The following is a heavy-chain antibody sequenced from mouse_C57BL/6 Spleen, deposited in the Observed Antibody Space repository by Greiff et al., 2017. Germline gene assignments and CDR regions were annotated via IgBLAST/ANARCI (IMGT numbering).Heavy chain of an antibody. CDR2: IDPSDSYT. V-gene: IGHV1-50*01. CDR3: ARWGSSYRYFDV. Sequence: VQLQQPGAELVKPGASVKLSCKASGYTFTSYWMQWVKQRPGQGLEWIGEIDPSDSYTNYYQKLKGKATLTVDTSSSTAYMQLSSLTSEDSAVYYCARWGSSYRYFDVWGTGTTVTVSS. D-gene: IGHD1-1*01. CDR1: GYTFTSYW. J-gene: IGHJ1*03.